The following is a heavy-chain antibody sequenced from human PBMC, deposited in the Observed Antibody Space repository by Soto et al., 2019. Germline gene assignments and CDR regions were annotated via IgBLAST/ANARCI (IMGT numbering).Heavy chain of an antibody. CDR2: IGTKADT. J-gene: IGHJ3*02. D-gene: IGHD1-26*01. V-gene: IGHV3-13*01. Sequence: PGGSLRLSCATSGFDFNNYDMFWVRQPTGKGLEWVSAIGTKADTFYPDSVKGRFTISRENARNSLYLQMNSLRAGDTGVYYCDRYTSGTYPSGNAIDIWGQGTMVTVSS. CDR1: GFDFNNYD. CDR3: DRYTSGTYPSGNAIDI.